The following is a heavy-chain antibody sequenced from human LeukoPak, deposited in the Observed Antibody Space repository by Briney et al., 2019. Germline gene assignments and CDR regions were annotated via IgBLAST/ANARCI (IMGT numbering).Heavy chain of an antibody. J-gene: IGHJ5*02. Sequence: SETLSLTCTVSGGSISSYYWSWIRQPPGRGLEWIGYISYSGSTNFNPSLKSRVTISVDTSKNRFSLKLSSVTAADTAVYYCAREGTAGTNLNWFDPWGQGTLVTVSS. CDR2: ISYSGST. V-gene: IGHV4-59*01. CDR1: GGSISSYY. CDR3: AREGTAGTNLNWFDP. D-gene: IGHD1-1*01.